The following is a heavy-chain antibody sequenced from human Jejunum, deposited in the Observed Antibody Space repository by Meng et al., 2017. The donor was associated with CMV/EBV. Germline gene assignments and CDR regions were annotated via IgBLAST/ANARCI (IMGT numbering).Heavy chain of an antibody. CDR2: INTDTRNP. J-gene: IGHJ4*02. CDR3: ARPSGFCSGGHCYPDY. V-gene: IGHV7-4-1*02. D-gene: IGHD2-15*01. CDR1: GYSFTTYA. Sequence: GYSFTTYAMPWVRQAPGQGLEWMGWINTDTRNPTYAQGFRGRFVFSLDTSVSTAYLQINSLEAADTAVYYCARPSGFCSGGHCYPDYWGQGTLVTVSS.